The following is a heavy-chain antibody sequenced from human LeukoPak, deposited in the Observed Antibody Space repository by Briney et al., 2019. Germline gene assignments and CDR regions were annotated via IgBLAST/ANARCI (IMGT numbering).Heavy chain of an antibody. V-gene: IGHV6-1*01. Sequence: SQTLSLTCAISGDSVSTNSAAWNWIRQSPSRGLEWLGRTGYKSKWFNDYAVFVKRRITIKPDTSKNQFSLQLNSVTPEDTAVYYCALNSGYYYGMDVWGQGTTVTVSS. CDR1: GDSVSTNSAA. D-gene: IGHD3-10*01. J-gene: IGHJ6*02. CDR2: TGYKSKWFN. CDR3: ALNSGYYYGMDV.